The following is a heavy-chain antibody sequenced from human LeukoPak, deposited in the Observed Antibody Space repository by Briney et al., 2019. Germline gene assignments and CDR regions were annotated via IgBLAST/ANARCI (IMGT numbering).Heavy chain of an antibody. CDR3: AELGITMIGGV. J-gene: IGHJ6*04. Sequence: GGSLRLSCAASGFTFSSYEVNWVRQAPGKGVEWVSYISSSGSTIYYADSVKGRFTISRDNAKNSLYLQMNSLRAEDTAVYYCAELGITMIGGVWGKGTTVTISS. CDR2: ISSSGSTI. CDR1: GFTFSSYE. V-gene: IGHV3-48*03. D-gene: IGHD3-10*02.